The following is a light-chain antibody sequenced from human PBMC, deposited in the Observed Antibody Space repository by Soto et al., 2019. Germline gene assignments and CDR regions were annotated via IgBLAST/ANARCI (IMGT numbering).Light chain of an antibody. CDR3: QQLNSHPRVT. V-gene: IGKV1-9*01. Sequence: DIQLTQSPSFLSASVGDRVTITCRASQGISSYLAWYQQKPGKAPKLLIYAASTLQSGVPSRFSGSGSGTEFTLTISSLQLEDFATYYCQQLNSHPRVTFGQGTRLE. J-gene: IGKJ5*01. CDR1: QGISSY. CDR2: AAS.